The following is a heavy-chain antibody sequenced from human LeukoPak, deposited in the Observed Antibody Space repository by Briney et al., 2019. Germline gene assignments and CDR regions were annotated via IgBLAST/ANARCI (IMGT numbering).Heavy chain of an antibody. CDR3: AREKYYYDY. V-gene: IGHV1-2*02. CDR2: INPNSGDT. CDR1: GYTFTAYY. D-gene: IGHD2/OR15-2a*01. Sequence: ASVTVSCKASGYTFTAYYMYWVRQAPGQGLEWMGWINPNSGDTNYAQKFQGRVTLTRDTSISTTYMELTSLRSDDTAVYYCAREKYYYDYWGQGTLVTVSS. J-gene: IGHJ4*02.